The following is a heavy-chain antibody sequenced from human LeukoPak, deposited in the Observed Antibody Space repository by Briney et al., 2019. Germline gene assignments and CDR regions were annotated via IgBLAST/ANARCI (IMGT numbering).Heavy chain of an antibody. CDR1: GYTFTGYY. CDR3: ARVPGRTIAVAGTGYFDY. Sequence: ASVKVSCKASGYTFTGYYMHWVRQAPGQGLEWMGWINPNSGGTNYEQKFQGRVTMTRDTSISTAYMELSRLRSDDTAVYYCARVPGRTIAVAGTGYFDYWGQGTLVTVSS. CDR2: INPNSGGT. J-gene: IGHJ4*02. V-gene: IGHV1-2*02. D-gene: IGHD6-19*01.